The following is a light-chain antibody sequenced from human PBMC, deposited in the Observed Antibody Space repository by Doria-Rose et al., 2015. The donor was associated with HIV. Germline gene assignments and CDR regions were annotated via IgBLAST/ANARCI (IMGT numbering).Light chain of an antibody. CDR1: QSFSSTY. V-gene: IGKV3-20*01. Sequence: EIVMTQSPGTLSLSPGERATLSCRASQSFSSTYLAWYQQKPGQAPSLLIYDGSTRATCISDRFSASGSGTDFTLTINRLGPEDFALYYCHQYGTSWTFGQGTKVEI. CDR3: HQYGTSWT. J-gene: IGKJ1*01. CDR2: DGS.